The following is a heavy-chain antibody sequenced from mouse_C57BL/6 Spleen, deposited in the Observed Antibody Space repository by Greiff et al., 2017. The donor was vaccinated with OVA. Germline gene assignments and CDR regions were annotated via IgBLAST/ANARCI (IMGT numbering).Heavy chain of an antibody. V-gene: IGHV1-18*01. CDR1: GYTFTDYN. CDR3: ARKDYSNLYYFDY. J-gene: IGHJ2*01. D-gene: IGHD2-5*01. CDR2: INPNNGGT. Sequence: EVKLQESGPELVKPGASVKIPCKASGYTFTDYNMDWVKQSHGKSLEWIGDINPNNGGTIYNQKFKGKATLTVDKSSSTAYMELRSLTSEDTAVYYCARKDYSNLYYFDYWGQGTTLTVSS.